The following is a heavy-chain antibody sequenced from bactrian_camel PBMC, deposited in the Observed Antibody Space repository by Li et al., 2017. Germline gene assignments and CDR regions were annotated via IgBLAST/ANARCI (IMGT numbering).Heavy chain of an antibody. CDR1: TDTYAFYQYD. V-gene: IGHV3S40*01. Sequence: VQLVESGGGLVQPGGSLRLSCAAHTDTYAFYQYDMSWVRQAPGKGFEWVSGITGSGSRDYYADSVKGRFAISRDNAKNTVYLQLNSLKTEDMAMYYCASKWSTVVAFYWGQGTQVTVS. CDR2: ITGSGSRD. J-gene: IGHJ4*01. D-gene: IGHD8*01. CDR3: ASKWSTVVAFY.